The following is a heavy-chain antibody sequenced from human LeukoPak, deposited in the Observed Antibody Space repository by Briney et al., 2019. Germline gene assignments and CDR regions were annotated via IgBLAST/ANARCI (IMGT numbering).Heavy chain of an antibody. J-gene: IGHJ4*02. CDR2: ISSSSSYI. CDR1: GGSISSSSYY. CDR3: ARAIDGAFDY. Sequence: ETLSLTCTVSGGSISSSSYYWGWVRQAPGKGLEWVSSISSSSSYIYYADSVKGRFTISRDNAKNSLYLQMNSLRAEDTAVYYCARAIDGAFDYWGQGTLVTVSS. V-gene: IGHV3-21*01. D-gene: IGHD1-26*01.